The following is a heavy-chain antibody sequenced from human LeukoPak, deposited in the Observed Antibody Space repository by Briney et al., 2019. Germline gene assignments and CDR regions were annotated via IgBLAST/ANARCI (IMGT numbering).Heavy chain of an antibody. CDR3: ARDPYCSSTSCYPSEGYNWFDP. Sequence: GASVKVSCKASRYTFTDYYIHWVRQAPGQGLEWMGWINPNSGGTNYAQKFQGRVTMTRDTSINTAYMQLRSLRSDDTAVYYCARDPYCSSTSCYPSEGYNWFDPWGQGTLVTVSS. J-gene: IGHJ5*02. D-gene: IGHD2-2*01. V-gene: IGHV1-2*02. CDR1: RYTFTDYY. CDR2: INPNSGGT.